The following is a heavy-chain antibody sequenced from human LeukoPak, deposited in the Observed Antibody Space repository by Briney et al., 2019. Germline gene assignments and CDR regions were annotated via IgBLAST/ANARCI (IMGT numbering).Heavy chain of an antibody. CDR3: ARERLKLTTVTTGNWFDP. V-gene: IGHV4-34*01. Sequence: SETLSLTCAVYGGSFSGYYWSWIRQPPGKGLEWIGEINHSGSTYYNPSLKSRVTISVDTSKNQFSLKLSSVTAADTAVYYCARERLKLTTVTTGNWFDPWGQGTLVTVSS. J-gene: IGHJ5*02. D-gene: IGHD4-17*01. CDR1: GGSFSGYY. CDR2: INHSGST.